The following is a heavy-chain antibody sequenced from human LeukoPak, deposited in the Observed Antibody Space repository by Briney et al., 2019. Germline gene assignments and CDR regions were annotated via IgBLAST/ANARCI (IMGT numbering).Heavy chain of an antibody. CDR1: GFTFSSYE. CDR2: ISSSGSTI. V-gene: IGHV3-48*03. CDR3: ARAKYSSGWTIDY. Sequence: GGSLRLACAASGFTFSSYEMNWVRQAPGKGLEWVSYISSSGSTIYYADSVKGRFTISRDNAKNSLYLQMNSLRAEDTAVYYCARAKYSSGWTIDYWGQGTLVTVSS. J-gene: IGHJ4*02. D-gene: IGHD6-19*01.